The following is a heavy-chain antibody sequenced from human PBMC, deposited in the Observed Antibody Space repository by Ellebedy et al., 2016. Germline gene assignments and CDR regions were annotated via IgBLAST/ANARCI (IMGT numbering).Heavy chain of an antibody. CDR3: ARGTYEVYYYYYYMDV. D-gene: IGHD5-12*01. V-gene: IGHV4-59*13. J-gene: IGHJ6*03. CDR1: GDSISSYY. Sequence: SETLSLTXTVSGDSISSYYWSWIRQPPGKGLEWIGYIYNSGSTNYNPSLKSRVTISVDTSKNQFSLKLSSVSAADTAVYYCARGTYEVYYYYYYMDVWGKGTTVTVSS. CDR2: IYNSGST.